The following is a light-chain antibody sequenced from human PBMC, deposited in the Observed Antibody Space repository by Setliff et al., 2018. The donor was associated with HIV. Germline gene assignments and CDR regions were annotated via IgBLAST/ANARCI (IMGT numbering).Light chain of an antibody. CDR2: TNN. Sequence: QSVLSQPPSASGTPGQRVTISCSGRDSNIGTNTVNWYHQLPGAAPKLLIYTNNHRPSGVPDRFSGSKSGTSASLAISGLQSEDEAEYYCCSYAGSYTYVFGTGTKSPS. CDR3: CSYAGSYTYV. V-gene: IGLV1-44*01. J-gene: IGLJ1*01. CDR1: DSNIGTNT.